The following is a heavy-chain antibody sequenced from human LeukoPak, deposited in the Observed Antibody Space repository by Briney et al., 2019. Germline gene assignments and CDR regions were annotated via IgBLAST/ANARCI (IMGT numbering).Heavy chain of an antibody. J-gene: IGHJ4*02. Sequence: SETLSPTCAVYGGSFSGYYWSWIRQPPGKGLEWIGEINHSGSTNYNPSLKSRVTISVDTSKNQFSLKLSSVTAADTAVYYCARVQEKGYSSSWYYFDYWGQGTLVTVSS. CDR2: INHSGST. CDR1: GGSFSGYY. D-gene: IGHD6-13*01. CDR3: ARVQEKGYSSSWYYFDY. V-gene: IGHV4-34*01.